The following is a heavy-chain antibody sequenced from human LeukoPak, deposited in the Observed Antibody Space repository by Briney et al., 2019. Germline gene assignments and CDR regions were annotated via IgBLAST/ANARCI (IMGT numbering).Heavy chain of an antibody. D-gene: IGHD5-24*01. J-gene: IGHJ4*02. Sequence: SVKVSCKASGGTFSSYAISWVRQAPGQGLEWMGGIIPIFGTANYAQKFQGRVTITTDESTSTAYMELSSLRSEDTAVYYCAIGRRDGYNLAYWGQGTLVTVSS. CDR2: IIPIFGTA. CDR3: AIGRRDGYNLAY. CDR1: GGTFSSYA. V-gene: IGHV1-69*05.